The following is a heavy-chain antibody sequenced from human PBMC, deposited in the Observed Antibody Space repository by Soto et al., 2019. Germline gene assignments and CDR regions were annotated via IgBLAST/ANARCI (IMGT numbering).Heavy chain of an antibody. CDR2: ISSSGSTT. CDR1: RFTFSNYA. V-gene: IGHV3-64*02. CDR3: ARSTYYYDSSGQNLFDP. D-gene: IGHD3-22*01. Sequence: GGSLRLSCAASRFTFSNYAMHWVRQAPGKGLEYVSAISSSGSTTYYADSVKGRFTISRDNSKNTLYLQMGSLSAEDMAVYYCARSTYYYDSSGQNLFDPWGQGT. J-gene: IGHJ5*02.